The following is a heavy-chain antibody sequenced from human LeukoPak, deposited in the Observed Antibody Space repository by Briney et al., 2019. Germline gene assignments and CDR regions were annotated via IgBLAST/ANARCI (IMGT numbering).Heavy chain of an antibody. CDR2: INSDGSST. V-gene: IGHV3-74*01. J-gene: IGHJ4*02. Sequence: GGFLRLSCAASGFTFNTHRMHWVRQAPGKGLLWVSHINSDGSSTDYADSVKGRFTISRDNARNTLYLQMNSLRVEDTAVYYCVRAGGYSYGPGGYWGQGTLVTVSS. CDR1: GFTFNTHR. D-gene: IGHD5-18*01. CDR3: VRAGGYSYGPGGY.